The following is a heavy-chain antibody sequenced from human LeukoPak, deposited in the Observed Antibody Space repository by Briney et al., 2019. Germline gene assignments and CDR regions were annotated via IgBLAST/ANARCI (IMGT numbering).Heavy chain of an antibody. Sequence: KPSETLSLTCTVSGYSISSGYYWGWIRQPPGKGLEWIGSIYHSGSTYYNPSLKSRVTISVDTSKNQFSLKLSSVTAADTAVYYCARAGPYTSGWYWFGVDYWGQGTLVTVSS. CDR3: ARAGPYTSGWYWFGVDY. J-gene: IGHJ4*02. D-gene: IGHD6-19*01. V-gene: IGHV4-38-2*02. CDR2: IYHSGST. CDR1: GYSISSGYY.